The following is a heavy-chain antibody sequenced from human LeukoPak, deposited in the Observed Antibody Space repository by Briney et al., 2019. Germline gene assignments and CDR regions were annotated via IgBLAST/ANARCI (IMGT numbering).Heavy chain of an antibody. CDR1: GFTFSSYS. V-gene: IGHV3-48*02. D-gene: IGHD1-26*01. Sequence: GGSLRLSCVASGFTFSSYSMNWVRQAPGKGLEWVSYIISSSTAISYADSVKGRFTISRGNAKNSLYLQMNSLRDEDTAVYYCARGANYFDYWGQGTPVTVSS. CDR3: ARGANYFDY. CDR2: IISSSTAI. J-gene: IGHJ4*02.